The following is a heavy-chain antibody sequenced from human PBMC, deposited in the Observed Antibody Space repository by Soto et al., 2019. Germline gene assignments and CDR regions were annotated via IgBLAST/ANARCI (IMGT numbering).Heavy chain of an antibody. Sequence: QVQLQESGPGLVKPSETLSLTCTVSGGSISSYYWSWIRQAPGKGLELIGYIYSTGSTNYNPPLKSRVTISVDTSKNEFSRKLSSVTAADTAVYYCARTLFGWGIWFDPWGQGTLVTVSS. CDR1: GGSISSYY. D-gene: IGHD3-10*02. CDR3: ARTLFGWGIWFDP. CDR2: IYSTGST. J-gene: IGHJ5*02. V-gene: IGHV4-59*01.